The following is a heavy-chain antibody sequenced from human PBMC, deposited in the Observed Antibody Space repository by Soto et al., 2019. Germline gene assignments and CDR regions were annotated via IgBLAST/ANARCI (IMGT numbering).Heavy chain of an antibody. V-gene: IGHV3-48*01. CDR1: GFTFSSYT. CDR2: ISGGSSTI. Sequence: EVQLVESGGGLVQPGGSLRLSCAASGFTFSSYTMNWVRQAPGKGLEWVSSISGGSSTIYYTDSVKGRFTISRDNAKNSLYLQMNSLRAEDTAVYYCASHSNGLYWGQGTLVTVSS. CDR3: ASHSNGLY. J-gene: IGHJ4*02. D-gene: IGHD6-19*01.